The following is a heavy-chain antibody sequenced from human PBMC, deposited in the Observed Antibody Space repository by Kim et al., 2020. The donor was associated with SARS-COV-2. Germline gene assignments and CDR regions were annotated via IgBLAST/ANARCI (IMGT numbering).Heavy chain of an antibody. J-gene: IGHJ4*02. Sequence: PGSSDPRYSPSFQRKVTISADKSISTAYLQWSSLKASDTAMYYCARIGDYWGQGTLVTVSS. D-gene: IGHD2-15*01. CDR2: PGSSDP. V-gene: IGHV5-51*01. CDR3: ARIGDY.